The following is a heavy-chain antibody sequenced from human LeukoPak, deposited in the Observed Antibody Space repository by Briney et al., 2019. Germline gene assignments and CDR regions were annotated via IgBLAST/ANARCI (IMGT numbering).Heavy chain of an antibody. CDR2: IYYSGST. V-gene: IGHV4-61*08. J-gene: IGHJ5*02. CDR1: GGSISSGGYY. D-gene: IGHD2-2*02. CDR3: ASSSLLYGWFDP. Sequence: SETLSLTCTVSGGSISSGGYYWSWIRQPPGKGLEWIGYIYYSGSTNYNPSLKSRVTISVDTSKNQFSLKLSSVTAVDTAVYYCASSSLLYGWFDPWGQGTLVTVSS.